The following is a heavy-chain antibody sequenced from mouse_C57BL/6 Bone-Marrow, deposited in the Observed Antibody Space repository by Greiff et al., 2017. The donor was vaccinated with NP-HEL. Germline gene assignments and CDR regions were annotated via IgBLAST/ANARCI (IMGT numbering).Heavy chain of an antibody. D-gene: IGHD1-1*01. J-gene: IGHJ1*03. CDR2: IWWDDAK. CDR3: ARTYYYGSSYWYFDV. CDR1: GFSLSTFGMG. Sequence: QVTLKESGPGILQPSQTLSLTCSFSGFSLSTFGMGVGWIRQPSGKGLEWLAHIWWDDAKYYNPALKSRLTISKDTSKNQVFLKIANVDTADTATYYCARTYYYGSSYWYFDVWGTGTTVTVSS. V-gene: IGHV8-8*01.